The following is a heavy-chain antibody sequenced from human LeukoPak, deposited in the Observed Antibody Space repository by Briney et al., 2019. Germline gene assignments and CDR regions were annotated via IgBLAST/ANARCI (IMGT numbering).Heavy chain of an antibody. Sequence: QPGRSLRLSCAASGFTFSSYAVHWVRQAPGKGLEWVALISYHGNNEYYADSVKGRFTISRDNSKNTLYLQVNSLRADDTAVYYCARDSSPLYSYGYGDYWGQGTLVTVSS. J-gene: IGHJ4*02. CDR2: ISYHGNNE. CDR1: GFTFSSYA. CDR3: ARDSSPLYSYGYGDY. V-gene: IGHV3-30-3*01. D-gene: IGHD5-18*01.